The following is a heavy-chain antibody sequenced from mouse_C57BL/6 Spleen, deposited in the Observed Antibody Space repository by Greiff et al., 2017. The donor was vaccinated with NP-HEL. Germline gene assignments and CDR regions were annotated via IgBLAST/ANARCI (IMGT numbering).Heavy chain of an antibody. Sequence: EVQRVESGGGLVKPGGSLKLSCAASGFTFSSYTMSWVRQTPEKRLEWVATISGGGGNTYYPDSVKGRFTISRDNAKNTLYLQMSSLRSEDTALYYCARHEAGGRYFDVWGTGTTVTVSS. CDR2: ISGGGGNT. J-gene: IGHJ1*03. D-gene: IGHD3-2*02. CDR1: GFTFSSYT. CDR3: ARHEAGGRYFDV. V-gene: IGHV5-9*01.